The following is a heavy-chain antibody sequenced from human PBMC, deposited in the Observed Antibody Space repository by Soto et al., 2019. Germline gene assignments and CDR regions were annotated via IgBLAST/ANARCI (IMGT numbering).Heavy chain of an antibody. CDR2: ISGSGGNT. CDR3: AKDPRVHYYGSGSSSY. V-gene: IGHV3-23*01. J-gene: IGHJ4*02. CDR1: GFVFSSYA. Sequence: EVQLLESGGGLVQPGGSLGLSCAASGFVFSSYAMSWVRQAPGKGLEWVSTISGSGGNTYYADSVKGRFTISRDNSKNTLYLQMNSLRAEDTALYYCAKDPRVHYYGSGSSSYWGQGTLVTVSS. D-gene: IGHD3-10*01.